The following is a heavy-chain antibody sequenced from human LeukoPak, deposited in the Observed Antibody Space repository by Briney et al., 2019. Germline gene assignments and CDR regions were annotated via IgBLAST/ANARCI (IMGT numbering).Heavy chain of an antibody. CDR3: ARESGAYCGGDCYSGYFDY. Sequence: GGSLRLSCAASGFTFSSYSMNWVRQAPWKGLEWVSSISSSSSYIYYADSVKGRFTISRDNAKNSLYLQMNSLRAEDTAVYYCARESGAYCGGDCYSGYFDYWGQGTLVTVSS. CDR1: GFTFSSYS. V-gene: IGHV3-21*01. J-gene: IGHJ4*02. D-gene: IGHD2-21*02. CDR2: ISSSSSYI.